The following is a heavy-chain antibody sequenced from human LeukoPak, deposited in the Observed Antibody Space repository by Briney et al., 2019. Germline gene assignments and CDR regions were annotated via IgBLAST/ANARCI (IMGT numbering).Heavy chain of an antibody. CDR1: GGSISSYY. J-gene: IGHJ3*02. CDR2: IFYTGST. CDR3: ARGVTLHAFDI. D-gene: IGHD4-23*01. Sequence: SETLSLTCTVSGGSISSYYWSWIRQPPGKGLEWIGYIFYTGSTNYNPSLKSRVTISVDTSKNQFSLKLSSVTAADAAVYYCARGVTLHAFDIWGQGTMVTVSS. V-gene: IGHV4-59*01.